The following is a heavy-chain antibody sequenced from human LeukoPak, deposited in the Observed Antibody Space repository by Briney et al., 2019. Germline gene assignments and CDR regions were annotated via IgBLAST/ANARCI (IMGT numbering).Heavy chain of an antibody. Sequence: PGRSLRLSCAASGFTFSSYGMHWVRQAPGKGLEWVAVISYDGSNKYCADSVKGRFTISRDNSKNTLYLQMNSLRAEDTAVYYCAKDRGLRWYDYYYYGMDVWGQGTTVTVSS. CDR2: ISYDGSNK. V-gene: IGHV3-30*18. D-gene: IGHD4-23*01. J-gene: IGHJ6*02. CDR3: AKDRGLRWYDYYYYGMDV. CDR1: GFTFSSYG.